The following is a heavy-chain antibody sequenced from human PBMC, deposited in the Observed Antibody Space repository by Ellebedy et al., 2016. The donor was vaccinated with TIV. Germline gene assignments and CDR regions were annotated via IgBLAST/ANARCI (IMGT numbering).Heavy chain of an antibody. CDR1: GFTFSSYG. CDR3: AGKMTTVTTDYFDY. D-gene: IGHD4-17*01. V-gene: IGHV3-33*01. J-gene: IGHJ4*02. Sequence: GESLKISXAASGFTFSSYGMHWVRQAPGKGLEWVAVIWYDGNNKYYADSVKGRFTISRGNSKNTLYLQMNSLRAEDTAVYYCAGKMTTVTTDYFDYWGQGTLVTVSS. CDR2: IWYDGNNK.